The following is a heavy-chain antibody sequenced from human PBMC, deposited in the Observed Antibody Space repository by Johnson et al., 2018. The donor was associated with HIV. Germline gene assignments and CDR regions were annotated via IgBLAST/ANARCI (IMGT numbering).Heavy chain of an antibody. CDR3: ARVRIGGSFVRGDAFDI. D-gene: IGHD1-26*01. Sequence: VQLVESGGGVVRPGGSLRLSCAASGFTFDDYGMSWVRQAPGKGLEWVSGINWNGASTGYADSVKGRFTISRDNAKNSLYMKMNSLRAEDTALYYCARVRIGGSFVRGDAFDIWGQGTMVTVSS. J-gene: IGHJ3*02. CDR1: GFTFDDYG. V-gene: IGHV3-20*04. CDR2: INWNGAST.